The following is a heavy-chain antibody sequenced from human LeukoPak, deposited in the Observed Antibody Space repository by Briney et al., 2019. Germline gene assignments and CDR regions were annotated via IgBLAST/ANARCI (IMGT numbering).Heavy chain of an antibody. V-gene: IGHV1-2*02. J-gene: IGHJ5*02. CDR3: ARGFRLSAIEDWFDP. CDR2: ITPNSGGT. Sequence: ASVKVSCKASGYTFTAYYVHWVRQAPGQGLEWMGWITPNSGGTKYAQKFQGRVTMTRDTSISTVYVELSGLRSDDTAVYYCARGFRLSAIEDWFDPWGQGTLVTVSS. D-gene: IGHD2-2*02. CDR1: GYTFTAYY.